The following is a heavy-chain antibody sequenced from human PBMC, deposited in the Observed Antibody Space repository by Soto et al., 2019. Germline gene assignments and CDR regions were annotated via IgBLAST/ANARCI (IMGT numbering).Heavy chain of an antibody. Sequence: SETLSLTWAVYGGYISGYYWSWIRQPPGKGLEWSGEINHSASTNYNPSLKSRVTISVDTSKSQFSLKLSSVTAADTAVYYCARAGLRYCSGGSCPPREQYYFDYWGQGTLVTVSS. CDR2: INHSAST. J-gene: IGHJ4*02. CDR1: GGYISGYY. CDR3: ARAGLRYCSGGSCPPREQYYFDY. V-gene: IGHV4-34*01. D-gene: IGHD2-15*01.